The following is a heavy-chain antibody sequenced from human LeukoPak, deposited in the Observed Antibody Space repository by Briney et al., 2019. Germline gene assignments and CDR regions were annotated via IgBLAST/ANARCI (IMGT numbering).Heavy chain of an antibody. CDR2: INPSGGST. Sequence: GASVKVSCKASGYTFTGYYMHWVRQAPGQGLEWMGIINPSGGSTSYAQKFQGRVTMTRDTSTSTVYMELSSLRSDDTAVYYCARTLDIVVVPAVFDPWGQGTLVTVSS. D-gene: IGHD2-2*01. CDR3: ARTLDIVVVPAVFDP. J-gene: IGHJ5*02. V-gene: IGHV1-46*01. CDR1: GYTFTGYY.